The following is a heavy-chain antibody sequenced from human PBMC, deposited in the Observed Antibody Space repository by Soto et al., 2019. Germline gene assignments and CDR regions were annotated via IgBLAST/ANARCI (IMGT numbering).Heavy chain of an antibody. J-gene: IGHJ4*02. Sequence: PSETLSLTCTVSGGSISSGGYYWSWIRQHPGKGLEWIGYIYYSGSTYYNPSLKSRVTISVDTSKNQFSLKLSSVTAADTAVYYCARVGLGYCSSTSCYEPGHFDSWGQGTLVTVSS. V-gene: IGHV4-31*03. D-gene: IGHD2-2*01. CDR3: ARVGLGYCSSTSCYEPGHFDS. CDR1: GGSISSGGYY. CDR2: IYYSGST.